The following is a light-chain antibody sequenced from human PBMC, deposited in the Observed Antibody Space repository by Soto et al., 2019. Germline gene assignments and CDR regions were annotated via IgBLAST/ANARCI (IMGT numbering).Light chain of an antibody. CDR1: SSDVGGYHY. CDR2: DVN. J-gene: IGLJ2*01. V-gene: IGLV2-11*01. Sequence: QSVLTQPRSVSGSPGQSVTLSCTGTSSDVGGYHYVSWYQHHPGKAPKIIIFDVNQRPSGVPDRFSGSKSGNTASLTISGLQTEDEADYYCCSYAGSYPLVFGGGTKLTVL. CDR3: CSYAGSYPLV.